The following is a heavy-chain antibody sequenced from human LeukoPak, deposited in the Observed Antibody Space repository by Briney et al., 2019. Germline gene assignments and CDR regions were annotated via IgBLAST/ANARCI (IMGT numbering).Heavy chain of an antibody. CDR1: GLTVSSKD. D-gene: IGHD5-12*01. V-gene: IGHV3-53*01. CDR2: IYSGGST. J-gene: IGHJ3*02. Sequence: GGSLRLSRAASGLTVSSKDMSWVRQAPGKGREWVSVIYSGGSTYYADSVKGRFTISRDNSKNTLYIQLNSLRVEDTAVYYCATLARFAFDIWGQGTMVTVSS. CDR3: ATLARFAFDI.